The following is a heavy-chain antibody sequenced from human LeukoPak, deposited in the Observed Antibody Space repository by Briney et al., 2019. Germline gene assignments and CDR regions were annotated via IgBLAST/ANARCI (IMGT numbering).Heavy chain of an antibody. CDR1: GFTFNNFA. Sequence: GGSLRLSCAGSGFTFNNFAMSWVRQAPGKGLEWVSIISGNDGNTFYADSVKGRFTISRDNSKNTLYLQMNSLRAEDTALYYCAKPAQVDGSIDVFDIWGQGTMVTVSS. V-gene: IGHV3-23*01. J-gene: IGHJ3*02. D-gene: IGHD5-24*01. CDR3: AKPAQVDGSIDVFDI. CDR2: ISGNDGNT.